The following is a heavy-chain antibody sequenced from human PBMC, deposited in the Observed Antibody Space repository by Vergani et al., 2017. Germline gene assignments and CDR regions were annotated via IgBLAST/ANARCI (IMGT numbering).Heavy chain of an antibody. CDR3: ARHTTYTDS. CDR1: EYSFGNYW. D-gene: IGHD1-1*01. CDR2: IYPADSDT. V-gene: IGHV5-51*01. J-gene: IGHJ4*02. Sequence: EVALVQSGPEMRKPGESLKISCKGSEYSFGNYWIGWVRQMPGKGREWMGIIYPADSDTRYSPSFQGQATISADKSISTAFLQWDSLKASDTALYYCARHTTYTDSWGRETLVTFSS.